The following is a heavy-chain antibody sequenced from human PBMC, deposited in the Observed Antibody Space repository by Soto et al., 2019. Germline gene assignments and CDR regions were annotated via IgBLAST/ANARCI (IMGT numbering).Heavy chain of an antibody. CDR2: IYNSGST. CDR3: ATGMTTVTTFDY. Sequence: QLQLQESGSGLVKPSQTLSLTCAVSGGSISSGGYSCSWIRQPPGKGLEWIGYIYNSGSTYYNPSLKSRVTISVDRAKNQFSLKLSSVTAADTAGYYCATGMTTVTTFDYWGQGTLVTVSS. CDR1: GGSISSGGYS. J-gene: IGHJ4*02. D-gene: IGHD4-4*01. V-gene: IGHV4-30-2*01.